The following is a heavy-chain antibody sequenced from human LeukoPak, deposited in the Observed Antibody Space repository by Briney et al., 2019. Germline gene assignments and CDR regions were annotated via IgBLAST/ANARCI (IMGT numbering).Heavy chain of an antibody. Sequence: GGSLRLSCAASGFTFSSYAMNWVRQAPGKGLEWVSAISGNGGITYYADSVKGRFTISRDNSKNTLYLQMNSLSAEDTAVYYCARYSYKHDCWGQGTLVTVSS. CDR3: ARYSYKHDC. J-gene: IGHJ4*02. V-gene: IGHV3-23*01. D-gene: IGHD2-15*01. CDR2: ISGNGGIT. CDR1: GFTFSSYA.